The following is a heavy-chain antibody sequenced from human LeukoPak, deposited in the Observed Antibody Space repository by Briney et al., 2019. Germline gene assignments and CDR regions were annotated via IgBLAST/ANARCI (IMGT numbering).Heavy chain of an antibody. CDR3: ARLGGSYDILTGYHEPNWFDP. CDR2: IYPGDSDT. Sequence: GESLKISCKGSGYSFTSYWIGWVRQMPGKGLEWMGIIYPGDSDTRYSPSFQGQVTTSADKSISTAYLQWSSLKASDTARYYCARLGGSYDILTGYHEPNWFDPSGEGTLVTASS. J-gene: IGHJ5*02. V-gene: IGHV5-51*01. D-gene: IGHD3-9*01. CDR1: GYSFTSYW.